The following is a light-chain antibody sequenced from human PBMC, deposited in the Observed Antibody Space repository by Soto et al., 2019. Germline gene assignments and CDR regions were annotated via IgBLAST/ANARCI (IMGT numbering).Light chain of an antibody. CDR1: SSDVGSYDL. V-gene: IGLV2-23*01. Sequence: QSALTQPASVSGSPGQSITISCTGTSSDVGSYDLVSWYQQHPGKAPKLMIYEGSQRPSGVSNRFSGSKSGNTASLTISALQADDEANYYCFSYAGTTNVAFGTGTKLTVL. CDR3: FSYAGTTNVA. CDR2: EGS. J-gene: IGLJ2*01.